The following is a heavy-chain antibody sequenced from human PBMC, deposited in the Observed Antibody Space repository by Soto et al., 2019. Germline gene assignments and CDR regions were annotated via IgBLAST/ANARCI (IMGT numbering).Heavy chain of an antibody. CDR3: ARDYYDSSGYDY. CDR1: GGSISSSSYY. CDR2: IYYSGST. J-gene: IGHJ4*02. V-gene: IGHV4-39*02. D-gene: IGHD3-22*01. Sequence: SETLSLTCPVSGGSISSSSYYWGWIRQPPGKGLEWIGSIYYSGSTYYNPSLKSRVTISVDTSKNQFSLKLSSVTAADTAVYYCARDYYDSSGYDYWGQGTLVTVSS.